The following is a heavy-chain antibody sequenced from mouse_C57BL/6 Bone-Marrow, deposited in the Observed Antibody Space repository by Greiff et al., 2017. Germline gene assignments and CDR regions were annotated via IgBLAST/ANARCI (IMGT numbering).Heavy chain of an antibody. V-gene: IGHV5-6*01. J-gene: IGHJ1*03. CDR3: ARIYSWYFDV. CDR2: ISSGGSYT. Sequence: EVQVVESGGDLVKPGGSLKLSCAASGFTFSSYGMSWVRQTPDKRLEWVATISSGGSYTYYPDSVKGRFTISRDNAKNTLYLQMSSLKSEDTAMYYCARIYSWYFDVWGTGTTVTVSS. D-gene: IGHD1-1*01. CDR1: GFTFSSYG.